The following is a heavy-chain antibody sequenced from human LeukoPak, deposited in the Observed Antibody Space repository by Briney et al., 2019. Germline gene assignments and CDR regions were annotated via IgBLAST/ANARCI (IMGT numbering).Heavy chain of an antibody. J-gene: IGHJ6*02. D-gene: IGHD6-19*01. V-gene: IGHV3-21*01. CDR1: GFTFNSFD. Sequence: GGSLRLSCAASGFTFNSFDMNWVRQAPGKGLEWVSSISSTSTYIFYADSVKGRFTISRDNAKNLVYLQMNSLRVEDTAVFYCTRDLAVAFYGMDVWGHGTTVTVSS. CDR3: TRDLAVAFYGMDV. CDR2: ISSTSTYI.